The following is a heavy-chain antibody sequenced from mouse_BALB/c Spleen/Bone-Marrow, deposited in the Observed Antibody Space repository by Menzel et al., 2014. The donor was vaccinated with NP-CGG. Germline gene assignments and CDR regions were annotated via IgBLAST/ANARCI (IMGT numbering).Heavy chain of an antibody. CDR3: ARYRLGTYFDF. V-gene: IGHV14-3*02. D-gene: IGHD2-14*01. CDR1: SFNIKDTY. CDR2: IDPANGSA. J-gene: IGHJ2*01. Sequence: EVKLVESGAELVKPGASVKLSCTASSFNIKDTYMHWVKQRPEQGLEWIGRIDPANGSAKYDPKFQGKATITADTSSNTAYLQFSSLTSEDTAVYYCARYRLGTYFDFWGQGTTLTVSS.